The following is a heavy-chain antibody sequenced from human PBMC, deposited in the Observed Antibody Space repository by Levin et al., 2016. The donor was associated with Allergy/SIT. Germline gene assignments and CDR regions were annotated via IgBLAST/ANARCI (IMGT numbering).Heavy chain of an antibody. CDR1: GFSVRDNY. CDR2: IFSGGTT. CDR3: ATFVGYCSGGNCHPRY. V-gene: IGHV3-53*01. Sequence: GGSLRLSCAASGFSVRDNYMTWVRQAPGKGLEWVSVIFSGGTTYNADSVKGRFTISRDNSKNTLYLQMNSLRADDTAVYYCATFVGYCSGGNCHPRYWGQGTLVTVSS. J-gene: IGHJ4*02. D-gene: IGHD2-15*01.